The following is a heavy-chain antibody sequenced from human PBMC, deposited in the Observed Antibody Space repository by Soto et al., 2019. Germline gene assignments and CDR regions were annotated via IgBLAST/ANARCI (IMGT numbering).Heavy chain of an antibody. CDR3: ARGYYYDSSGYYLDLEGDAFDI. V-gene: IGHV4-31*11. J-gene: IGHJ3*02. CDR2: IYYSGST. Sequence: SETLSLTCAVYGGSISSGGYYWSWIRQHPGKGLEWIGYIYYSGSTYYNPSLKSRVTISVDTSKNQFSLKLSSVTAADTAVYYCARGYYYDSSGYYLDLEGDAFDIWGQGTMVTVSS. D-gene: IGHD3-22*01. CDR1: GGSISSGGYY.